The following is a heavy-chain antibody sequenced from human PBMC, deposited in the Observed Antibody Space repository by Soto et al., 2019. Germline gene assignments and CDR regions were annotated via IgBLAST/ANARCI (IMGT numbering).Heavy chain of an antibody. D-gene: IGHD3-10*01. Sequence: GGSLRLSCAASGFTVSSNYMSWVRQAPGKGLEWVSVIYSGGSTYYADSVKGRFTISRHNSKNTLYLQMNSLRAEDTAVYYCARDRNGSGRDENYYYYYMDVWGKGTTVTVSS. CDR1: GFTVSSNY. J-gene: IGHJ6*03. CDR3: ARDRNGSGRDENYYYYYMDV. V-gene: IGHV3-53*04. CDR2: IYSGGST.